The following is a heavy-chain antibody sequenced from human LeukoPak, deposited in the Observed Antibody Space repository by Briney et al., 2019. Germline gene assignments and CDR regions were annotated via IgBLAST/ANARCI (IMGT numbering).Heavy chain of an antibody. CDR1: GGSVSSGNYY. CDR2: VSHSGPT. J-gene: IGHJ5*02. D-gene: IGHD4-17*01. CDR3: ARDTRLRGTNWFDP. V-gene: IGHV4-31*03. Sequence: SETLSLTCTVSGGSVSSGNYYWSWIRQHPGKGLEWIGYVSHSGPTDINPSLKSRATIAVDTSTNQFSLRLTSVTAADTAIYYCARDTRLRGTNWFDPWGQGTLVTVSS.